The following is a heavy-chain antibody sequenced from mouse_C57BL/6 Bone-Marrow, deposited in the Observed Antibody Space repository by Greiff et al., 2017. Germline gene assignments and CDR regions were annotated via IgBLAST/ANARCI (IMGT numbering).Heavy chain of an antibody. D-gene: IGHD1-1*01. CDR2: IRNKANNHAT. Sequence: DVQLQESGGGLVQPGGSMKLSCAASGFTFSDSWMDWVRQSPEKGLEWVAEIRNKANNHATYYAESVKGRFTISRDDSKSSVYLQMNSLRSEVTGIYYCTRLLREDYFDYWGQGTTLTVSS. J-gene: IGHJ2*01. CDR1: GFTFSDSW. CDR3: TRLLREDYFDY. V-gene: IGHV6-6*01.